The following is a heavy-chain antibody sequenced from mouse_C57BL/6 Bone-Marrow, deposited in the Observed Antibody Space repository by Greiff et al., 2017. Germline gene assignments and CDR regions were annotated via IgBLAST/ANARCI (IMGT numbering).Heavy chain of an antibody. CDR1: GYAFSSSW. CDR2: IYPGDGGT. Sequence: QVQLQQSGPELVKPGASVKISCKASGYAFSSSWMNWVKQRPGKGLEWIGRIYPGDGGTNYNGKFKGKATLTADKSSSTAYMQRSSLSSEDSAVYFCARWDYGVSYPYCFDYWGQGTTVTVSA. J-gene: IGHJ2*01. D-gene: IGHD1-1*01. V-gene: IGHV1-82*01. CDR3: ARWDYGVSYPYCFDY.